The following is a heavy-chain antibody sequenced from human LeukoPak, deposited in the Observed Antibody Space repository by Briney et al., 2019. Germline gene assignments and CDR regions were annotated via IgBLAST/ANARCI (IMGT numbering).Heavy chain of an antibody. J-gene: IGHJ5*02. Sequence: ASVKVSCKASGYTFTSYGISWVRQAPGQGLEWMGWISAYNGNTNYAQKFQGRVTITADESTSTAYMELSSLRSEDTAVYYCARGQSYSSSSVWFDPWGQGTLVTVSS. CDR2: ISAYNGNT. CDR1: GYTFTSYG. D-gene: IGHD6-6*01. V-gene: IGHV1-18*01. CDR3: ARGQSYSSSSVWFDP.